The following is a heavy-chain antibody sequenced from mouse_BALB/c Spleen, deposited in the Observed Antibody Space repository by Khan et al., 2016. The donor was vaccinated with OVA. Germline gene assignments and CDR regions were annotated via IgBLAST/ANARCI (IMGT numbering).Heavy chain of an antibody. CDR2: ISGDSNTI. CDR1: GFTFSSYG. J-gene: IGHJ2*01. D-gene: IGHD1-1*01. V-gene: IGHV5-17*02. Sequence: EVELVESGGGLVQPGGSRKLSCVASGFTFSSYGMHWVRQAPEKGLEWVAYISGDSNTINYADTVKGRFTISRDNPKNTLFLQMTSLMSEDTARYLCATSDCYGYYFDYWGPGTTLTVSS. CDR3: ATSDCYGYYFDY.